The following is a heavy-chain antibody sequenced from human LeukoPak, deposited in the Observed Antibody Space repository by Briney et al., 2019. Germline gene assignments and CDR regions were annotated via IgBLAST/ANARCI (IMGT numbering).Heavy chain of an antibody. CDR2: IYYSGST. D-gene: IGHD2-2*01. CDR3: ARGVVLAAQNYYFDY. V-gene: IGHV4-31*03. J-gene: IGHJ4*02. Sequence: SETLSLTCTVSGGSISSGGYYWSWIRQHPGKGLEWIGYIYYSGSTYYNPSLKSRVTISVDTSKNQFSLKLSSVTAADTAVYYCARGVVLAAQNYYFDYWGQGTLVTVSS. CDR1: GGSISSGGYY.